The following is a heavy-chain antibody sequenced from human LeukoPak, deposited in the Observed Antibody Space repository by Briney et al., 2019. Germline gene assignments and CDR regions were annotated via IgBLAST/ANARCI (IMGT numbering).Heavy chain of an antibody. CDR2: ISGSGGST. Sequence: GGSLRLSCAASGFTFSSYAMSWVRQAPGKGLEWVSAISGSGGSTYYADSVKGRFTISRDNSKNTLYLQMNSLTAEDTAVYYCAKDQGEYYYDSSGSAYWGQGTLVTVSS. J-gene: IGHJ4*02. V-gene: IGHV3-23*01. D-gene: IGHD3-22*01. CDR3: AKDQGEYYYDSSGSAY. CDR1: GFTFSSYA.